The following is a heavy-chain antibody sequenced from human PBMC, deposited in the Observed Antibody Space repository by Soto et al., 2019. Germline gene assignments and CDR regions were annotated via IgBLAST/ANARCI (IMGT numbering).Heavy chain of an antibody. CDR3: ARDLWVEPELYYYGMDV. CDR1: GDSISSADYY. CDR2: IFYSGTT. Sequence: SETLSLTCTASGDSISSADYYWSWIRQTPGKGLEWIGHIFYSGTTYYNPSLKSRLTISVDTSKNHFSLRLTSVTAADTAVYYCARDLWVEPELYYYGMDVWGQGTTVTVSS. V-gene: IGHV4-30-4*01. D-gene: IGHD1-1*01. J-gene: IGHJ6*02.